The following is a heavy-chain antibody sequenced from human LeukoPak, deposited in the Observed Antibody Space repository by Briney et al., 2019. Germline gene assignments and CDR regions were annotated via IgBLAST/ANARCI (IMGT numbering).Heavy chain of an antibody. Sequence: SETLSLTCTVSGGSISSSSYYWGWIRQPPGKGLEWTGSIYYSGSTYYNPSLKSRVAISVDTSKNQLSLKLSSVTAADTAVYYCARQYNYDSSGYHFGYWGQGTLVTVSS. D-gene: IGHD3-22*01. V-gene: IGHV4-39*01. CDR1: GGSISSSSYY. CDR2: IYYSGST. CDR3: ARQYNYDSSGYHFGY. J-gene: IGHJ4*02.